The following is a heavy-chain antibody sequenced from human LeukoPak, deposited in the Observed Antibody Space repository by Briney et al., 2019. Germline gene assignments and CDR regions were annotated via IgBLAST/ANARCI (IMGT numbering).Heavy chain of an antibody. Sequence: GGSLRLSCAASGFTFSSYSMNWVRQAPGKGLEWVSYISSSSSTIYYADSVKGRFTISRDNAKNSLYLQMNSLRAEDTAVYYCARDRSSGYYGSFDFWGQGTLVIVSS. D-gene: IGHD3-10*01. V-gene: IGHV3-48*01. CDR1: GFTFSSYS. J-gene: IGHJ4*02. CDR3: ARDRSSGYYGSFDF. CDR2: ISSSSSTI.